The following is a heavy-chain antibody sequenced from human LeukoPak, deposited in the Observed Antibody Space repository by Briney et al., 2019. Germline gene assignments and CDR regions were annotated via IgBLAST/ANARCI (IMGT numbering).Heavy chain of an antibody. V-gene: IGHV3-48*03. Sequence: GSLRLSCAASGFTFSSYEMNWVRQAPGKGLEWVSYISSSGSIIYYADSVKGRFTISRDNARNSLSLQMNSLRAEDSAVYYCARVGREYYFDSSGYYRNDAFDIWGQGTMVTVSS. D-gene: IGHD3-22*01. CDR3: ARVGREYYFDSSGYYRNDAFDI. J-gene: IGHJ3*02. CDR2: ISSSGSII. CDR1: GFTFSSYE.